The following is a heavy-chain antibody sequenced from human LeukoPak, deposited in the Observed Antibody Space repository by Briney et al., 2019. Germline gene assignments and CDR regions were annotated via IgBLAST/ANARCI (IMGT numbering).Heavy chain of an antibody. CDR1: GGSISSYY. Sequence: SETLSLTCTVSGGSISSYYWSWIRQPPGKGLEWIGYIYYSGSTNYNPSPKSRVTISVDTSKNQFSLKLSSVTAADTAVYYCARVNWGAVAGSYYFDYWGQGTLVTVSS. J-gene: IGHJ4*02. CDR3: ARVNWGAVAGSYYFDY. D-gene: IGHD6-19*01. CDR2: IYYSGST. V-gene: IGHV4-59*01.